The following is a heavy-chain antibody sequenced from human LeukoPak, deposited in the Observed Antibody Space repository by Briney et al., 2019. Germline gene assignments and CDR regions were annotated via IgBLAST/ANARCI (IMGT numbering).Heavy chain of an antibody. J-gene: IGHJ5*02. CDR2: IYYSGSP. V-gene: IGHV4-59*01. CDR1: GGSISSYY. CDR3: AKITPRNYAREMFNLFDP. D-gene: IGHD1-7*01. Sequence: SETLFLTCTVSGGSISSYYWSWIRQPPGRGLEWIGCIYYSGSPNYNLSFKSRVTISVDKSNNLFSLKLSYVTAPDTAVFYCAKITPRNYAREMFNLFDPWSQGTLVTVSS.